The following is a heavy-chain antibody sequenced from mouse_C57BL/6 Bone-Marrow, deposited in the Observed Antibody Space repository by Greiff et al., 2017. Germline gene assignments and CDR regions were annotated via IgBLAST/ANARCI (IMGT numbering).Heavy chain of an antibody. CDR2: MHPNGGSP. CDR3: ARSSDYDDYTMDY. J-gene: IGHJ4*01. CDR1: GYTFTNYW. V-gene: IGHV1-64*01. Sequence: QVQLKQPGAELVKPGASVKLSCKASGYTFTNYWMHWVKQRPGQGLEWIGMMHPNGGSPDYNEKFKSEDTLSVDKSSRSAYMELSSLTSEDSAVYYGARSSDYDDYTMDYWGQGTSVTVSS. D-gene: IGHD2-4*01.